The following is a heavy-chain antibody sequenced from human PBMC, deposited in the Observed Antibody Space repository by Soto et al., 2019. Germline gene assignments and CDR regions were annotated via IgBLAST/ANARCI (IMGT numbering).Heavy chain of an antibody. CDR1: GFTFSDYY. J-gene: IGHJ6*02. CDR3: ARPAVADIYYYYGMDV. CDR2: ISSSSSYT. Sequence: GGSLRLSCAASGFTFSDYYMSWIRQAPGKGLEWVSCISSSSSYTNYADSVKGRFTISRDNAKNSLYLQMNSLRAEDTAVYYCARPAVADIYYYYGMDVWGQGTTVTVSS. D-gene: IGHD6-19*01. V-gene: IGHV3-11*03.